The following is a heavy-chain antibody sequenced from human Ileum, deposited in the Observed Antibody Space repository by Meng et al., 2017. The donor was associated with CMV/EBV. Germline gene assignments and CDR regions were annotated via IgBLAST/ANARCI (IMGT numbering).Heavy chain of an antibody. J-gene: IGHJ4*02. CDR2: INHSGSA. Sequence: SETLSLTCAVHEGPFSDYFWSWIRQSPGKGLEWIGEINHSGSANYNPSLKSRLTISIDMSKKQFSLRLNSVIAADTAVYFCARGRYLAWNHYFDYWSQGSLVTVSS. CDR3: ARGRYLAWNHYFDY. D-gene: IGHD1-1*01. V-gene: IGHV4-34*01. CDR1: EGPFSDYF.